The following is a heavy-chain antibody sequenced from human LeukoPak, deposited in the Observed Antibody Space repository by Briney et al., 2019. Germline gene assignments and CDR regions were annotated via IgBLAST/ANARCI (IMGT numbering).Heavy chain of an antibody. J-gene: IGHJ6*03. Sequence: ASVKVSCKASGYTFTGYYMHWVGQAPGQRLEWMGWINPNSGGTNYAQKFQGRVNMTRDTSISTAYMELSRLRSDDTAVYYCARDLMATDIVVVPAAMAPDYYYYMDVWGKGTTVTVSS. CDR2: INPNSGGT. CDR1: GYTFTGYY. V-gene: IGHV1-2*02. CDR3: ARDLMATDIVVVPAAMAPDYYYYMDV. D-gene: IGHD2-2*01.